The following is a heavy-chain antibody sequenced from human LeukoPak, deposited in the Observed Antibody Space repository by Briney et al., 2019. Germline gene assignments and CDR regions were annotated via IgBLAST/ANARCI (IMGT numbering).Heavy chain of an antibody. CDR1: GYTFTGYY. V-gene: IGHV1-2*02. D-gene: IGHD4-17*01. Sequence: ASVKVSCKASGYTFTGYYMHWVRQAPGQGIEWMGWINPNSGGTNYAQKFQGRVTMTRDTSISTAYMELSRLRSDDTAVYYCARDQVTVTTLDNWFDPWGQGTLVTVSS. CDR3: ARDQVTVTTLDNWFDP. J-gene: IGHJ5*02. CDR2: INPNSGGT.